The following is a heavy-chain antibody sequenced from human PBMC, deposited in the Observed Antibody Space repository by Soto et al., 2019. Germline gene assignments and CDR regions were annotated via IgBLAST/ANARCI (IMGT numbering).Heavy chain of an antibody. Sequence: GGSLRLSCAASGFTCSSYDMRWVRQATGKGLEWVSAIGTAGDTYYPGSVKGRFTISRENAKNSLYLQMNSLRAEDTAVYYCARSFGSLPHYYGMDVWGQGTTVTVSS. CDR2: IGTAGDT. V-gene: IGHV3-13*01. CDR1: GFTCSSYD. D-gene: IGHD1-26*01. J-gene: IGHJ6*02. CDR3: ARSFGSLPHYYGMDV.